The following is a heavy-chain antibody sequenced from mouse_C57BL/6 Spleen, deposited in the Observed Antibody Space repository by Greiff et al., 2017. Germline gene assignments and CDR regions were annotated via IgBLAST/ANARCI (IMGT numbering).Heavy chain of an antibody. CDR2: INPNNGGT. J-gene: IGHJ4*01. CDR3: ARYYGSSYGYAMDY. CDR1: GYTFTDYN. V-gene: IGHV1-18*01. Sequence: VQLQQSGPELVKPGASVKIPCKASGYTFTDYNMDWVKQSHGKSLEWIGDINPNNGGTIYNQKFKGKATLTVDKSSSTAYMALRSLTSKDTAVYYCARYYGSSYGYAMDYWGQGTSVTVSS. D-gene: IGHD1-1*01.